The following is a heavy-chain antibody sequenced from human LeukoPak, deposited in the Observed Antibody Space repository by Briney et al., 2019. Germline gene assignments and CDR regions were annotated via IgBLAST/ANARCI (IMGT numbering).Heavy chain of an antibody. CDR3: ATGGQYRLYSSSSEDY. CDR2: ISSSSSYI. V-gene: IGHV3-21*01. Sequence: PGGSLRLSCAASGFTFSSYSMNWVRQAPGKGLEWVSSISSSSSYIYYADSVKGRFTISRDNAKNSLYLQMNSLRAEDTAVYYCATGGQYRLYSSSSEDYWGQGTLVTVSS. CDR1: GFTFSSYS. J-gene: IGHJ4*02. D-gene: IGHD6-6*01.